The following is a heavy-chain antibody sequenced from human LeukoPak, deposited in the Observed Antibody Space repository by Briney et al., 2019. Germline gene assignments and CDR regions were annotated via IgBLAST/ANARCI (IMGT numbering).Heavy chain of an antibody. D-gene: IGHD6-6*01. CDR2: INSNGSST. J-gene: IGHJ4*02. V-gene: IGHV3-74*01. CDR3: ARGGIEYSSCLFDY. CDR1: EFTFNSYW. Sequence: PGGSLRLSCAASEFTFNSYWMHWVRQAPGKGLVWVSRINSNGSSTNYADSVKGRFTISRDNAKNTLYLQMNSLRAEDTAVYYCARGGIEYSSCLFDYRGQGTLVTVSS.